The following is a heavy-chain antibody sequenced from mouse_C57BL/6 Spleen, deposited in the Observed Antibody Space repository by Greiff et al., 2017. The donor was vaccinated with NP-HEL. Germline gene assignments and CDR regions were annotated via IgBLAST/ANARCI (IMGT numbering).Heavy chain of an antibody. V-gene: IGHV5-16*01. CDR3: AREGAYSPFAY. CDR2: INYDGSST. D-gene: IGHD2-10*01. J-gene: IGHJ3*01. CDR1: GFTFSDYY. Sequence: EVKVEESEGGLVQPGSSMKLSCTASGFTFSDYYMAWVRQVPEKGLEWVANINYDGSSTYYLDSLKSRFIISRDNAKNILYLQMSSLKSEDTATYYCAREGAYSPFAYWGQGTLVTVSA.